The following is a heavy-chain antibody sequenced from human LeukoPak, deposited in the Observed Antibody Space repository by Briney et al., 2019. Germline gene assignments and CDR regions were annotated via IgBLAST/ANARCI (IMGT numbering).Heavy chain of an antibody. CDR3: ARERLSESSYFDY. CDR1: GFTFSSYS. J-gene: IGHJ4*02. V-gene: IGHV3-21*01. D-gene: IGHD1-26*01. CDR2: ISSSSSYI. Sequence: GGSLRLSCAASGFTFSSYSMNWVRQAPGEGLEWVSSISSSSSYIYYADSVKGRFTISRDNAKNSLYLQMNSLRAEDTAVYYCARERLSESSYFDYWGQGTLVTVSS.